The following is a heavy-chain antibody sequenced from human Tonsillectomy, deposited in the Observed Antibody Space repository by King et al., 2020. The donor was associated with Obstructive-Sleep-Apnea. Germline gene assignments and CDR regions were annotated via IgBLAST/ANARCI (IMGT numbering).Heavy chain of an antibody. J-gene: IGHJ6*02. Sequence: VQLQQWGAGLLKPSETLSLTCAVYGGSFSGYYWTWIRQSPGKGLEWIGEINHSGSTNYNPSLKSRVTISVDTSKNQFSLKLSSVIAADTAVYYCATGGRGHHGMDVWDQGTTVTVSS. D-gene: IGHD3-10*01. CDR1: GGSFSGYY. CDR3: ATGGRGHHGMDV. V-gene: IGHV4-34*01. CDR2: INHSGST.